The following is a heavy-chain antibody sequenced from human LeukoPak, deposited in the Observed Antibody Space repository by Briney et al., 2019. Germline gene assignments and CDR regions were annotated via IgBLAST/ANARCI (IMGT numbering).Heavy chain of an antibody. CDR2: IYPGDSDT. D-gene: IGHD3-10*01. V-gene: IGHV5-51*01. CDR1: GYSFTSYW. CDR3: ARKWFGELSHDAFDI. Sequence: GESLKISCKGSGYSFTSYWIGWVRQMPGKGLEWMGIIYPGDSDTRYSPSFQGQVTISADKSISTAYLQWSSLKASDTAMYYCARKWFGELSHDAFDIWGQGTMVTVSS. J-gene: IGHJ3*02.